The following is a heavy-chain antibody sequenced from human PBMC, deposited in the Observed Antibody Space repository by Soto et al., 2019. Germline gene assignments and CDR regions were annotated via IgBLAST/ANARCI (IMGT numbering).Heavy chain of an antibody. CDR3: ARALDSSGWYGDDAFDI. J-gene: IGHJ3*02. V-gene: IGHV4-4*07. D-gene: IGHD6-19*01. CDR2: MSSSGVT. CDR1: GGSISNKY. Sequence: PSETLSLTCTVSGGSISNKYWSWIRQPAGKGLEWIGRMSSSGVTNYSPSFKSRVTMSVDLSKNQFSLTLSSVTATDAAVYYCARALDSSGWYGDDAFDIWGQGTMVTVSS.